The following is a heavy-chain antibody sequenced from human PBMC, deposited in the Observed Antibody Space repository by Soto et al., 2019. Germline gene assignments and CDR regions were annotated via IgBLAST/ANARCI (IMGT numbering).Heavy chain of an antibody. J-gene: IGHJ4*02. CDR1: GGSVSSGNYY. D-gene: IGHD1-26*01. Sequence: SETLSLTCTVSGGSVSSGNYYWSWIRQPPGKGLEWIGYIFHTGTTNYNPSLKSRVTIALDTSMNQFPLQLSSVTPADTDVYYCTRAPVSGSYCFDFWGQGTPVTVSS. CDR2: IFHTGTT. V-gene: IGHV4-61*01. CDR3: TRAPVSGSYCFDF.